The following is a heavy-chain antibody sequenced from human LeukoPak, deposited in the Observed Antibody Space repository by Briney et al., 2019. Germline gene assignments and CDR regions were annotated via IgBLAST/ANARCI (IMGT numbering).Heavy chain of an antibody. Sequence: GASVKVFFKASGYTFTGYYMHWVRQAPGQGLEWMGWINPNNGGTNYAQKFQGRVTMTRDTSISTVYMELSRLTSDDTAVYYCARGRGTTSSNFDYWGQGNLVTVSS. CDR1: GYTFTGYY. CDR2: INPNNGGT. D-gene: IGHD2-2*01. CDR3: ARGRGTTSSNFDY. J-gene: IGHJ4*02. V-gene: IGHV1-2*02.